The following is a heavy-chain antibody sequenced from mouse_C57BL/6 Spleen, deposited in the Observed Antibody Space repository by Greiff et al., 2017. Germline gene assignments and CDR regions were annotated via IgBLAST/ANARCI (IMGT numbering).Heavy chain of an antibody. CDR1: GYTFTSYN. CDR2: IYPGNGDT. CDR3: ARTPRTGDYDWYFDY. D-gene: IGHD2-4*01. J-gene: IGHJ2*01. V-gene: IGHV1-12*01. Sequence: LQQSGAELVRPGASVKMSCKASGYTFTSYNMHWVKQTPRQGLEWIGAIYPGNGDTSYNQKFKGKATLTVDKSSSTAYMQLSSLTSEDSAVYFCARTPRTGDYDWYFDYWGQGTTRTVSS.